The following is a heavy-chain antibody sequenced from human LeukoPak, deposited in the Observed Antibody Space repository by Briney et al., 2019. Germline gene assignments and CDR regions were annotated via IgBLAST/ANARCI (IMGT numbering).Heavy chain of an antibody. CDR3: ASIYGYYDSSGPDDAFDI. CDR1: GFTFSSYA. V-gene: IGHV3-30-3*01. Sequence: GGSLRLSCAASGFTFSSYAMHWVRQAPGKGLEWVAVISYDGSNKYYADSVKGRFTISRDNSKNTLYLQMNSLRAEDTAVYYCASIYGYYDSSGPDDAFDIWGQGTMVTVSS. D-gene: IGHD3-22*01. CDR2: ISYDGSNK. J-gene: IGHJ3*02.